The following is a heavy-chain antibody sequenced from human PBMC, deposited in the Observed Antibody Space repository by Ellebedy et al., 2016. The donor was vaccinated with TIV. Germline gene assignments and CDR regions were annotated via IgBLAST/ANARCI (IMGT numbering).Heavy chain of an antibody. CDR1: GGTFSSYA. CDR2: IIPIFGTA. J-gene: IGHJ3*02. D-gene: IGHD3-9*01. CDR3: ASFLLRYFDWLPGGAKNEGRAFDI. V-gene: IGHV1-69*05. Sequence: SVKVSXXASGGTFSSYAISWVRQAPGQGLEWMGGIIPIFGTANYAQKLQGRVTMTTDTSTSTAYMELRSLRSDDTAVYYCASFLLRYFDWLPGGAKNEGRAFDIWGQGTMVTVSS.